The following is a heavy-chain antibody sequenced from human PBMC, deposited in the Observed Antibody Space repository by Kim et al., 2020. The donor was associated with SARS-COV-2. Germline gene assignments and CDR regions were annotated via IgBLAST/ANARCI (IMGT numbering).Heavy chain of an antibody. CDR3: AIFSGYCSGGSCYGEFDY. V-gene: IGHV3-9*01. CDR2: ISWNSGSI. CDR1: GFTFDDYA. Sequence: GGSLRLSCAASGFTFDDYAMHWVRQAPGKGLEWVSGISWNSGSIGYADSVKGRFTISRDNAKNSLYLQMNSLRAEDTALYYCAIFSGYCSGGSCYGEFDYWCQGTLVTVSS. D-gene: IGHD2-15*01. J-gene: IGHJ4*02.